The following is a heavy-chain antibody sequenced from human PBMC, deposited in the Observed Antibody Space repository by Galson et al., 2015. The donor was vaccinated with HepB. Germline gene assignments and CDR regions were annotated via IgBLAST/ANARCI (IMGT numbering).Heavy chain of an antibody. CDR2: ISSSSSYT. J-gene: IGHJ6*02. CDR1: GFTFSDYY. Sequence: SLRLSCAASGFTFSDYYMSWIRQAPGKGLEWVSYISSSSSYTNYADSVKGRFTISRDNAKNSLYLQMNSLRAEDTAVYYCARATAKDYGDYDSVGAEYGMDVWGQGTTVTVSS. CDR3: ARATAKDYGDYDSVGAEYGMDV. D-gene: IGHD4-17*01. V-gene: IGHV3-11*06.